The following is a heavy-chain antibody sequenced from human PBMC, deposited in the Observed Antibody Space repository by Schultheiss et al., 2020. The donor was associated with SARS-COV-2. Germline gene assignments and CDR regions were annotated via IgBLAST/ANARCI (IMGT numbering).Heavy chain of an antibody. CDR1: GGSISSSNW. J-gene: IGHJ3*02. V-gene: IGHV4-4*02. D-gene: IGHD5-12*01. Sequence: TLSLTCAVSGGSISSSNWWSWVRQPPGKGLEWIGYIYYSGSTNYNPSLKSRVTISVDTSKNQFSLKLSSVTAADTAVYYCAREVATVAFDIWGQGTMVTVSS. CDR2: IYYSGST. CDR3: AREVATVAFDI.